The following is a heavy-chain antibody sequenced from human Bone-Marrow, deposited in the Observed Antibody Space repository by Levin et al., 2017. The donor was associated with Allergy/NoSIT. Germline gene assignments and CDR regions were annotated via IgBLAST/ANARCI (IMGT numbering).Heavy chain of an antibody. V-gene: IGHV6-1*01. CDR1: GDSVSSNSAA. Sequence: SETLSLTCAISGDSVSSNSAAWNWIRQSPSRGLEWLGRTYYRSKWYNDYAVSVKSRITINPDTSKNQFSLQLNSVTPEDTAVYYCARDFRDYYGAGRYSEYNWFDPWGQGTLVTVSS. D-gene: IGHD3-10*01. J-gene: IGHJ5*02. CDR2: TYYRSKWYN. CDR3: ARDFRDYYGAGRYSEYNWFDP.